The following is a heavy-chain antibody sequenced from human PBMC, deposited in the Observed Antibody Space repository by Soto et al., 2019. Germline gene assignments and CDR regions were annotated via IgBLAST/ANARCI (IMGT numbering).Heavy chain of an antibody. CDR2: ISFEGSKK. Sequence: GGSLRLSCSASGFTFRSYGMHWVRQAPGKGLEWVASISFEGSKKFYADSVKGRFTISRDNSRNTLCLQMNSLRTEDTAVYYCAKDHVVDGRVYGSSELFFWGQGTQVTVSS. CDR3: AKDHVVDGRVYGSSELFF. D-gene: IGHD3-10*01. CDR1: GFTFRSYG. J-gene: IGHJ4*02. V-gene: IGHV3-30*18.